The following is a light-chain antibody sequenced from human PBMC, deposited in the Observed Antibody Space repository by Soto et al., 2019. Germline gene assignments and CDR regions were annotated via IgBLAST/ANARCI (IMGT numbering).Light chain of an antibody. Sequence: QSALTQPPSVSGSPGQSVTISCTGTGSDFGRYNRVSWSQHTPGTAPKFLIYEVTNRPPGVPDRLSGSRSGNTASLTISGLQAEDDADYYCSSFTSRDTWVLGGGTKLTGL. V-gene: IGLV2-18*02. CDR3: SSFTSRDTWV. CDR1: GSDFGRYNR. CDR2: EVT. J-gene: IGLJ3*02.